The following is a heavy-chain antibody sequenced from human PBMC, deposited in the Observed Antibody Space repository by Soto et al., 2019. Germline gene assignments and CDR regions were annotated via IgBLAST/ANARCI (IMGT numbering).Heavy chain of an antibody. Sequence: GASVKVSCKASGYTFTSLDINWVRQATGQGLEWMGWMNPNSGSTGSAQKFQGRVAMTRDTSINTAHMELSSLRSDDTAVYYCARGRGYSDGIDYWGQGTLVTVSS. D-gene: IGHD2-15*01. CDR1: GYTFTSLD. CDR2: MNPNSGST. V-gene: IGHV1-8*01. J-gene: IGHJ4*02. CDR3: ARGRGYSDGIDY.